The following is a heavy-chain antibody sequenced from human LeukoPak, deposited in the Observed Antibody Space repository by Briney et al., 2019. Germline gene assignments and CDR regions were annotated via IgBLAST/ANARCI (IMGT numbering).Heavy chain of an antibody. CDR2: INHSGST. J-gene: IGHJ5*02. Sequence: SETLSLTCAVYGGSFSGYYWSWIRQPPGKGLKWIGEINHSGSTNYNPSLKSRVTISVDTSKNQFSLKMSSVTAADTAVYYCARGGRGDYGDYYLGSWGQGTLVTVSS. D-gene: IGHD4-17*01. CDR3: ARGGRGDYGDYYLGS. V-gene: IGHV4-34*01. CDR1: GGSFSGYY.